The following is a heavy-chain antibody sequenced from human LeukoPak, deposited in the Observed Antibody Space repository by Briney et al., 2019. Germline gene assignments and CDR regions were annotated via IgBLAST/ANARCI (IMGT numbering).Heavy chain of an antibody. D-gene: IGHD6-19*01. CDR1: GGSISSSRYC. J-gene: IGHJ4*02. CDR2: IYYSGST. V-gene: IGHV4-39*01. CDR3: ARHQQWRGVDY. Sequence: RPSETLSLTCTVSGGSISSSRYCWGWIRQPPGKGLEWIGSIYYSGSTYHNPSLKSRVTISVDTSRNQFSLKLSSVTAADTAVYYCARHQQWRGVDYWGQGTLVTVSS.